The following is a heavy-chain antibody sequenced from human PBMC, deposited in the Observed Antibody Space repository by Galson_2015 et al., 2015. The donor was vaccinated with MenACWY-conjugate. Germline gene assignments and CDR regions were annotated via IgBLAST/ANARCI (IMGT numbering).Heavy chain of an antibody. CDR1: GFSISSGFY. Sequence: SETLSLTCSVSGFSISSGFYWGWIRQSPGKGLEWIGTIDHRGYTYENPSLKSRITISVDTSRNQFSLRLTSTTAADTAVFYCARTGRMAVALSYFDSWGQGTLVTVSA. D-gene: IGHD6-19*01. CDR2: IDHRGYT. J-gene: IGHJ4*02. CDR3: ARTGRMAVALSYFDS. V-gene: IGHV4-38-2*01.